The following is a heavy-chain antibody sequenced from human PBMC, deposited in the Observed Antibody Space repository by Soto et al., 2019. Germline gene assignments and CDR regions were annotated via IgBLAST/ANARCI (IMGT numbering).Heavy chain of an antibody. CDR1: GYIFTSYS. D-gene: IGHD5-18*01. CDR2: MSAYSGST. Sequence: QVQLEQSGSEVKKPGASVKVSCKASGYIFTSYSIIWVRQAPGQGLEWVGEMSAYSGSTDYAQKLQGRVTMTTDTSTTTAHMELRSLKSDDTAVYYCVLSDGLEGAEYWGQGTLVAVSS. V-gene: IGHV1-18*01. J-gene: IGHJ4*02. CDR3: VLSDGLEGAEY.